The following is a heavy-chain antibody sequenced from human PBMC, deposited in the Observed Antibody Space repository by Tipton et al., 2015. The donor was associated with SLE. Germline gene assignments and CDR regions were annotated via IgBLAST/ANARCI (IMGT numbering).Heavy chain of an antibody. CDR3: ARGGDFAAVAGWDAFDI. V-gene: IGHV1-18*01. J-gene: IGHJ3*02. Sequence: QLVQSGVEVKKPGASVKVSCKASGYTFTSYGISWVRQAPGQGLDWMGWISAYSGNTNYAQKLQGRVTMSTDTSTSTAYMELRSLRSDDTAVYYCARGGDFAAVAGWDAFDIWGQGTMVTVSS. CDR1: GYTFTSYG. D-gene: IGHD6-19*01. CDR2: ISAYSGNT.